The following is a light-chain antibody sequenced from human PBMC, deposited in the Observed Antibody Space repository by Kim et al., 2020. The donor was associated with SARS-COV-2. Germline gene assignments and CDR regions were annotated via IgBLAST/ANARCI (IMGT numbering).Light chain of an antibody. CDR1: QSISSW. CDR2: KAS. J-gene: IGKJ2*01. Sequence: DILMTQSPSTLSVSVGDRVTITCRASQSISSWLAWYQQKPGEAPKLLIYKASSLESGVPSRFSGSRSGTEFTLTISSLQPDDFAAYYYQQYNSYSPYTFGRGTKLEI. CDR3: QQYNSYSPYT. V-gene: IGKV1-5*03.